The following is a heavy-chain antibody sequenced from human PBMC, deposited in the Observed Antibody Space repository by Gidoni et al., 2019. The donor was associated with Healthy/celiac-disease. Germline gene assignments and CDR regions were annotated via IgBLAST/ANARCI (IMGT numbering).Heavy chain of an antibody. V-gene: IGHV4-34*01. CDR1: GGSFSGYY. J-gene: IGHJ4*02. Sequence: QVQLQQWGAGLLKPSATLSLTCAVYGGSFSGYYSSWIRQPPGKGLEWIGEINHSGSTNYNPSLKSRVTISVDTSKNQFSLKLSSVTAADTAVYYCARVRITIFGVVTHRPYYFDYWGQGTLVTVSS. CDR2: INHSGST. CDR3: ARVRITIFGVVTHRPYYFDY. D-gene: IGHD3-3*01.